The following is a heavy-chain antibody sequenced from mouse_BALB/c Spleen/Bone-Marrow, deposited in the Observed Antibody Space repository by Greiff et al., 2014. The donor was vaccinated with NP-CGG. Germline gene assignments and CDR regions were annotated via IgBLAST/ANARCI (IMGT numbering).Heavy chain of an antibody. CDR1: GYAFSSSW. J-gene: IGHJ3*01. D-gene: IGHD2-4*01. V-gene: IGHV1-82*01. CDR3: ALYDYDGLSWFAY. CDR2: IYPGDGNT. Sequence: QVQLQQSGPELVKPGASVKISCKASGYAFSSSWMNWVKQRPGQGLEWIGRIYPGDGNTNYNGKFKGKATLTADKSSTTAYMQLSSLPSVDSAVYFCALYDYDGLSWFAYWGQGTLVTVSA.